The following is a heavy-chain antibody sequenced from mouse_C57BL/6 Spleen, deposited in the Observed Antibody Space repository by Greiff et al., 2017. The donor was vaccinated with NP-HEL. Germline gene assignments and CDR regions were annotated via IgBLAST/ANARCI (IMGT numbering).Heavy chain of an antibody. CDR1: GYTFTSYW. V-gene: IGHV1-64*01. CDR3: AQIFWNGPPVDY. Sequence: QVQLQQPGAELVKPGASVKLSCKASGYTFTSYWMHWVKQRPGQGLEWIGMIHPNSGSTNYNEKFKSKATLTVDKSSSTAYMQLSSLTSEDSAVYYCAQIFWNGPPVDYWGQGTTLTVSS. J-gene: IGHJ2*01. CDR2: IHPNSGST.